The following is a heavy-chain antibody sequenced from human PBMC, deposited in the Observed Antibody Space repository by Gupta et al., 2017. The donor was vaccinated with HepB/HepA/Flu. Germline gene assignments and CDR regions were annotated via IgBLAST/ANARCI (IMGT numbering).Heavy chain of an antibody. CDR3: ARDTDSSGYLDY. D-gene: IGHD3-22*01. CDR1: GGSISSGGYY. V-gene: IGHV4-31*03. CDR2: IYYSGST. Sequence: QVQLQESGPGLVKPSQTLSLTCPVSGGSISSGGYYWSWIRQHPGKGLEWIGYIYYSGSTYYNPSLKSRVTISVDTSKNQFSLKLSSVTAADTAVYYCARDTDSSGYLDYWGQGTLVTVSS. J-gene: IGHJ4*02.